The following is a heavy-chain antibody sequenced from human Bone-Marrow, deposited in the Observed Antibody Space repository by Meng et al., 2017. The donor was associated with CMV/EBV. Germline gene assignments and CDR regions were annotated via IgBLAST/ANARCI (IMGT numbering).Heavy chain of an antibody. Sequence: SETLSLTCAVYGGSFSGYYWSWIRQPPGKGLEWIGEINHSGSTNYNPSLKSRVTISADTSKNQFSLKLSSVTAADTAVYYCARWGGFLEWLLLDYWGQGTLVTVSS. D-gene: IGHD3-3*01. CDR3: ARWGGFLEWLLLDY. V-gene: IGHV4-34*01. J-gene: IGHJ4*02. CDR2: INHSGST. CDR1: GGSFSGYY.